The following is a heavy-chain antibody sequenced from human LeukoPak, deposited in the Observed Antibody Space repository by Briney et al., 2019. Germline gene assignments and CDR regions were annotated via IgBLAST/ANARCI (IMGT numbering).Heavy chain of an antibody. Sequence: TSETLSLTCTVSGGSINSDYWTWIRQSPGKGLEWIGYIAYNGIPNYYPSLKSRLTISRDTSKNQFSLNLSSVTAADTAVYYCARERHGHPFDSWGQGTLVTVSS. J-gene: IGHJ4*02. CDR2: IAYNGIP. CDR3: ARERHGHPFDS. V-gene: IGHV4-59*01. CDR1: GGSINSDY.